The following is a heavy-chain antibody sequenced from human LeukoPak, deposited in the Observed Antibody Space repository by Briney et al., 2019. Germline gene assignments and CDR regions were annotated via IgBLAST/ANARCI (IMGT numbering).Heavy chain of an antibody. D-gene: IGHD2-15*01. CDR1: GFTFSDYY. CDR2: ISSSSSYT. J-gene: IGHJ6*02. V-gene: IGHV3-11*05. CDR3: ARAIDCSGGSCYGAGYYYGMDV. Sequence: GGSLRLSCAASGFTFSDYYVSWIRQAPGKGLEWVSFISSSSSYTNYADSVKGRFTISRDNAKNSLYLQMNSLRAEDTAVYYCARAIDCSGGSCYGAGYYYGMDVWGQGTTVTVSS.